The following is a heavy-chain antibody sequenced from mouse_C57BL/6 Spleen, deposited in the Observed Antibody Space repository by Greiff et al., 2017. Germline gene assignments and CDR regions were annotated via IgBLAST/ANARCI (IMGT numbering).Heavy chain of an antibody. CDR2: IDPEDGDT. D-gene: IGHD2-12*01. Sequence: EVQLQQSGAELVRPGASVKLSCTASGFTITDYYMHWVKQRPEQGLEWIGRIDPEDGDTEYAPKFQGKATMTADTSSNTAYLQLSSMTSEDAAVYYCTTHPYDWVDYWGQGTTLTVSS. CDR1: GFTITDYY. J-gene: IGHJ2*01. V-gene: IGHV14-1*01. CDR3: TTHPYDWVDY.